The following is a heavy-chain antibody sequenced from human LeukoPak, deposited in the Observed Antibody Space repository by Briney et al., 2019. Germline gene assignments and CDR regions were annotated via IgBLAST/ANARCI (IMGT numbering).Heavy chain of an antibody. D-gene: IGHD6-13*01. V-gene: IGHV3-23*01. J-gene: IGHJ4*02. CDR1: GFTVSSYA. CDR2: ISGSGGST. CDR3: AKLAAAATRVPYDY. Sequence: GGSLRLSCAASGFTVSSYAMSWVRQAPGKGLEGVSAISGSGGSTYYADSVKGRFTISRDNSKNTLYLQMNSLRAEDTAVYYCAKLAAAATRVPYDYWGQGTLVTVSS.